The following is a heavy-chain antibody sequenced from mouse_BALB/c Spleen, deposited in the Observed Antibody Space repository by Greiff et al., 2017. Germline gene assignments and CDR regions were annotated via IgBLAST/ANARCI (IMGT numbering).Heavy chain of an antibody. J-gene: IGHJ3*01. D-gene: IGHD2-12*01. Sequence: EVKLVESGGGLVKPGGSLKLSCAASGFTFTSYAMSWVRQSPEKRLEWVAEISSGGSYTYYPNTVTGGTTISRDNAENTLYQEMSSLRSEDTAMYYWARREQIIEFAYWGQGTLVTVSA. V-gene: IGHV5-9-4*01. CDR2: ISSGGSYT. CDR3: ARREQIIEFAY. CDR1: GFTFTSYA.